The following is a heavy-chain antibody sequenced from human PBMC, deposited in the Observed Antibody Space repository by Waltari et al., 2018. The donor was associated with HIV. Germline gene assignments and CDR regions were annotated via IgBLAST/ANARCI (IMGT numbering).Heavy chain of an antibody. Sequence: QVKLQQWGAGVLKPSETLSLSCAVYGGSFSGYYWNWIRQSPGKGLEWIGEINDSGRTNYNPSLKSRVAMSVDTSKNQFSLRLTSVTAADSAVYYCVRRITIFGVVISPYYFDYWGQGNRVSVSS. V-gene: IGHV4-34*02. D-gene: IGHD3-3*01. CDR2: INDSGRT. CDR3: VRRITIFGVVISPYYFDY. J-gene: IGHJ4*02. CDR1: GGSFSGYY.